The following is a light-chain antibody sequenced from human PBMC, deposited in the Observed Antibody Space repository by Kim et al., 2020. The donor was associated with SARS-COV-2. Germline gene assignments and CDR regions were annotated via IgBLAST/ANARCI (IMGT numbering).Light chain of an antibody. CDR1: SGNLARNY. CDR3: QSYDGSILWV. V-gene: IGLV6-57*03. Sequence: KTVTIYCPRSSGNLARNYVRWHQPRPGSAPTTVIYEHDQRPSGVPDRFSGSIDSSSNAASRTISGLKTEDEADYYCQSYDGSILWVFGGGTQRTVL. CDR2: EHD. J-gene: IGLJ3*02.